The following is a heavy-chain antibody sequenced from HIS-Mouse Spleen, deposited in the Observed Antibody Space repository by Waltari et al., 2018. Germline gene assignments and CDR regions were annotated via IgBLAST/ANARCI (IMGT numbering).Heavy chain of an antibody. CDR2: IYSGGST. D-gene: IGHD6-19*01. V-gene: IGHV3-53*01. Sequence: EVQLVESGGGLIQPGGSLRLSCAASGFTVSSNYISWVRQAPGNGLEWVSVIYSGGSTYYADSVKGRFTISRDNSKNTLYLQMNSLRAEDTAVYYCARGSIAVAGSFDYWGQGTLVTVSS. CDR3: ARGSIAVAGSFDY. J-gene: IGHJ4*02. CDR1: GFTVSSNY.